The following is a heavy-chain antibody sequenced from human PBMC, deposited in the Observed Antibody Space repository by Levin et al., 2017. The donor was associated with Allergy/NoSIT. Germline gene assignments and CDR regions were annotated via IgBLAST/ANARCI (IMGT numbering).Heavy chain of an antibody. V-gene: IGHV3-30*18. Sequence: GGSLRLSCAASGFTFSSYGMHWVRQAPGKGLEWVAVISYDGSNKYYADSVKGRFTISRDNSKNTLYLQMNSLRAEDTAVYYCAKGEVVVVVAVRLGMDVWGQGTTVTVSS. CDR1: GFTFSSYG. D-gene: IGHD2-15*01. CDR3: AKGEVVVVVAVRLGMDV. J-gene: IGHJ6*02. CDR2: ISYDGSNK.